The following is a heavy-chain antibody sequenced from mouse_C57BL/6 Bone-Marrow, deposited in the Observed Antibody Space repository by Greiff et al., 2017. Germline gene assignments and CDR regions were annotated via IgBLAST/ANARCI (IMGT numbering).Heavy chain of an antibody. CDR2: IDPETGGT. J-gene: IGHJ3*01. Sequence: VQLQQSGAELVRPGASVTLSCKASGYTFTDYEMHWVKQTPVHGLEWIGAIDPETGGTAYNQKFKGKAILTADKSSSTAYMELRSLTSADSAVYDCTRWGSSGYGFAYWGQGTLVTVSA. V-gene: IGHV1-15*01. CDR3: TRWGSSGYGFAY. CDR1: GYTFTDYE. D-gene: IGHD3-2*02.